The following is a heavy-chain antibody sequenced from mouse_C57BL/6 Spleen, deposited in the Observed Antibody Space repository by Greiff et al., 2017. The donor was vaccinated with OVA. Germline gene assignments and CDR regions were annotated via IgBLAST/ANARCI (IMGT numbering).Heavy chain of an antibody. CDR1: GFTFNTYA. V-gene: IGHV10-3*01. CDR2: IRSKSSNYAT. CDR3: VREEDYYGSSPWNYFDY. Sequence: GGLVQPKGSLKLSCAASGFTFNTYAMHWVRQAPGKGLEWVARIRSKSSNYATYYADSVKDRFTISRDDSQSMLYLQMNNLKTEDTAMYYCVREEDYYGSSPWNYFDYWGQGTTLTVSS. D-gene: IGHD1-1*01. J-gene: IGHJ2*01.